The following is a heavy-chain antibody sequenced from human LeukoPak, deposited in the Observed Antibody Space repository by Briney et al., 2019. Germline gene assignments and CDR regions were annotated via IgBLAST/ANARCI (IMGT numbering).Heavy chain of an antibody. D-gene: IGHD5-18*01. V-gene: IGHV4-34*01. J-gene: IGHJ4*02. CDR2: INHSGST. Sequence: PSETLSLTCAVYGGSFSGYYWSWIRQPPGKGLEWIGEINHSGSTNYNPSLKSRVTISVDTSKNQLSLKLSSVTAADTAVYYCARGVDTAMETGYFDYWGQGTLATVSS. CDR1: GGSFSGYY. CDR3: ARGVDTAMETGYFDY.